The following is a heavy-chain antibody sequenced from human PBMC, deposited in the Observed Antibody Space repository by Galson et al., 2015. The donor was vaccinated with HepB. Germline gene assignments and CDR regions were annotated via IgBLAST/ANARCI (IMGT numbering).Heavy chain of an antibody. J-gene: IGHJ6*02. CDR1: GYTLTELS. D-gene: IGHD6-19*01. CDR3: AREQWPNSYYYGMDV. V-gene: IGHV1-24*01. Sequence: SVKVSCKVSGYTLTELSMHWVRQAPGKGLEWMGGFDPEDGETIYAQKFQGWVTMTRDTSISTAYMELSRLRSDDTAVYYCAREQWPNSYYYGMDVWGQGTTVTVSS. CDR2: FDPEDGET.